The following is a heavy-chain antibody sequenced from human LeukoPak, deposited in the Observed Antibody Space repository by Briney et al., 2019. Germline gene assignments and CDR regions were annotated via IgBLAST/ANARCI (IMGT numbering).Heavy chain of an antibody. D-gene: IGHD1-26*01. CDR1: GFTFSSYA. J-gene: IGHJ4*02. Sequence: GGSLRLSCAASGFTFSSYAMHWVRQAPGKGLEWVAVISYDGSNKYYADSVKGRFTISRDNSKNTLYLQMNSLRAEDTAVYYCARGSVGATTYGYWGQGTLVTVSS. CDR2: ISYDGSNK. CDR3: ARGSVGATTYGY. V-gene: IGHV3-30*04.